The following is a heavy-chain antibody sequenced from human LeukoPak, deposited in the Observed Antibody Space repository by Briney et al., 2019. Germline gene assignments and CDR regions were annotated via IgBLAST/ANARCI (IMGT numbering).Heavy chain of an antibody. CDR2: VYYSGNS. Sequence: SETLSLTCTVSGGSITSSSYYWGWIRQPPGKGLEWIGSVYYSGNSYNNPSLKSRVTLSVDTSKNQFSLKLSSVTAADTAVYYCARLPTITFFDYWGQGTLVTVSS. J-gene: IGHJ4*02. V-gene: IGHV4-39*01. CDR3: ARLPTITFFDY. CDR1: GGSITSSSYY. D-gene: IGHD5-12*01.